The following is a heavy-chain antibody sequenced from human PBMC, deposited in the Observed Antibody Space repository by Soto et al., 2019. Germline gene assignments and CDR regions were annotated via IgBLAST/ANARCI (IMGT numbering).Heavy chain of an antibody. CDR2: IKSKTDGGTT. CDR1: GFTFSQVW. J-gene: IGHJ4*02. Sequence: GGSLRLSCAASGFTFSQVWMNLVRPAPGKGLGWVGRIKSKTDGGTTDYAAPVKGRFTISRDDSKNTLYLQMNSLKTEDTAVYYCTTDPVTMIVVVPSSGWGQGTLVTVSS. V-gene: IGHV3-15*07. CDR3: TTDPVTMIVVVPSSG. D-gene: IGHD3-22*01.